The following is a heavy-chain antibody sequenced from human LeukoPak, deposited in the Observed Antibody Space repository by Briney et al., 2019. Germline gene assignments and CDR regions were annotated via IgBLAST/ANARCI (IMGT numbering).Heavy chain of an antibody. J-gene: IGHJ4*02. V-gene: IGHV4-61*08. CDR3: ARVPVAPGSLHYLDY. CDR2: IYYSGST. Sequence: PSETLSLTCAVSGGSISSGGYSWSWIRQPPGKGLEWIGYIYYSGSTNYNPSLKSRVNISADTSKNQFSLKLTSVTAADTAVYYCARVPVAPGSLHYLDYWGQGTLVTVSS. CDR1: GGSISSGGYS. D-gene: IGHD6-19*01.